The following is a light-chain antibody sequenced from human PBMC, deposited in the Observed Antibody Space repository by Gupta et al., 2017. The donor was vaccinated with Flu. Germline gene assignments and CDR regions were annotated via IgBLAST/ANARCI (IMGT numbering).Light chain of an antibody. Sequence: ERATLSCRASQSVSSNLAWYQQKPGQAPRLLIYGASTRATGIPARFSGSGSGTEFTLTISSLQSEDFAVYDCQQYNNWPSLTFGGGTKVEIK. J-gene: IGKJ4*01. CDR1: QSVSSN. CDR3: QQYNNWPSLT. V-gene: IGKV3-15*01. CDR2: GAS.